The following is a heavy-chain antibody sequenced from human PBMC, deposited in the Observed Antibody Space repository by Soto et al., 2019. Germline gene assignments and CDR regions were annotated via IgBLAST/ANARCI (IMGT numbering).Heavy chain of an antibody. CDR3: ARDPIYYDFWSGSDGAFDI. J-gene: IGHJ3*02. V-gene: IGHV1-46*01. CDR1: GYTFTGYY. CDR2: INPSGGST. D-gene: IGHD3-3*01. Sequence: ASVKVSCKASGYTFTGYYMHWVRQAPGQGLEWMGIINPSGGSTSYAQKFQGRVTMTRNTSTSTVYMELSSLRSEDTAVYYCARDPIYYDFWSGSDGAFDIWGQGTMVTVSS.